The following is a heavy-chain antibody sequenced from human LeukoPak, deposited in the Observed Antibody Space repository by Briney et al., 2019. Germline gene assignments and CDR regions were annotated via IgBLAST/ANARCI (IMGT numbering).Heavy chain of an antibody. CDR1: GGSFSGYY. D-gene: IGHD5-12*01. V-gene: IGHV4-34*01. Sequence: SETLSLTCAVCGGSFSGYYWSWIRQPPGKGLEWIGEINHSGSTNYNPSLKSRVTISVDTSKNQFSLKLSSVTAADTAVYYCAVLRGGYRPIDYWGQGTLVTVSS. J-gene: IGHJ4*02. CDR2: INHSGST. CDR3: AVLRGGYRPIDY.